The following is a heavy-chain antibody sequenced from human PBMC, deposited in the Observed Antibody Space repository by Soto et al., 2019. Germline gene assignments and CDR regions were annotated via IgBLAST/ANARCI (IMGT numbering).Heavy chain of an antibody. J-gene: IGHJ4*02. V-gene: IGHV3-33*08. Sequence: LSLTCAVYGGSFSGYYWSWIRQAPGKGLEWVGGIWYDGSEKYYEDSVKGRFTISRDNSKNSLFLHLSSLRAEDTAVYYCARDADATSYGSYYFASWGQGTLVTVSS. CDR2: IWYDGSEK. CDR1: GGSFSGYY. D-gene: IGHD3-16*01. CDR3: ARDADATSYGSYYFAS.